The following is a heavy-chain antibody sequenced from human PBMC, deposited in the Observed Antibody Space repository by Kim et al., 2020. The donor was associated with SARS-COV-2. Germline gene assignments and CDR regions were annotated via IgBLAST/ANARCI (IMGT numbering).Heavy chain of an antibody. CDR3: ASERTYYGFLTGPLDY. CDR1: GFTFNTYA. CDR2: ISYDGDNT. D-gene: IGHD3-9*01. Sequence: GGSLRLSCVASGFTFNTYAIHWVRQAPGKGLEWLAVISYDGDNTYYADSVKGRFTISRDNSKNTLYLQMYSLRADDTALYYWASERTYYGFLTGPLDYWGQGTLVTVSS. J-gene: IGHJ4*02. V-gene: IGHV3-30*04.